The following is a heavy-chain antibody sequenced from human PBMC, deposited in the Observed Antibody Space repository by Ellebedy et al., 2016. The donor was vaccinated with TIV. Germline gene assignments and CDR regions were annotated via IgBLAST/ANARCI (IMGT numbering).Heavy chain of an antibody. V-gene: IGHV3-23*01. CDR1: GFTFSSYA. J-gene: IGHJ6*02. Sequence: GESLKISXAASGFTFSSYAMSWVRQAPGKGLEWVSAISGSGGSTYYADSVKGRFTISRDNSKNTLYLQMNSLRAEDTAVYYCAKDRGGSLFPDYYYYGMDVWGQGTTVTVSS. D-gene: IGHD2-21*01. CDR3: AKDRGGSLFPDYYYYGMDV. CDR2: ISGSGGST.